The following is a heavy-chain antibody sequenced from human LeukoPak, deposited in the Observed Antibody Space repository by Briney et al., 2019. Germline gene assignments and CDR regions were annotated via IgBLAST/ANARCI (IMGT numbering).Heavy chain of an antibody. D-gene: IGHD3-16*01. CDR2: ISYDGSNK. J-gene: IGHJ6*02. Sequence: GGSLRLSCAASGFTFSSYGMHWVRQAPGKGLEWVAVISYDGSNKYYADSVKGRFTISRDNSKNTLYLQMNSLRAEDTAVHYCAKSTSVIMISLVDVWGQGTTVTVSS. V-gene: IGHV3-30*18. CDR3: AKSTSVIMISLVDV. CDR1: GFTFSSYG.